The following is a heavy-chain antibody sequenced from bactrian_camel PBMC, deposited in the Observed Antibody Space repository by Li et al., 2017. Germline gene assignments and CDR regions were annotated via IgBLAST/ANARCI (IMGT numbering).Heavy chain of an antibody. D-gene: IGHD2*01. J-gene: IGHJ4*01. CDR1: GVSTSC. Sequence: HVQLVESGGGSVQAGGSLRLSCTASGVSTSCMAWFREAPGKEREGVAGAYSAGGARFYADSVKGRFTISHDNAKRTLYLQMNSLKPEDTAMYYCVADCEFRYGHFDSNIGSRDQGTQVTVS. V-gene: IGHV3S6*01. CDR2: AYSAGGAR.